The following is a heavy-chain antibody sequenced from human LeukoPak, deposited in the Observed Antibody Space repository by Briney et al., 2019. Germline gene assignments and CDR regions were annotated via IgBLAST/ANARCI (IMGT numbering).Heavy chain of an antibody. J-gene: IGHJ4*02. V-gene: IGHV1-24*01. CDR3: ARDLGSPLNFDY. D-gene: IGHD3-16*01. CDR1: GYTLTELS. CDR2: FDPEDGET. Sequence: ASVKVSCKVSGYTLTELSMHWVRQAPGKGLEWMGGFDPEDGETIYAQKFQGRVTMTRDTSISTAYMELSRLRSDDTAVYYCARDLGSPLNFDYWGQGTLVTVSS.